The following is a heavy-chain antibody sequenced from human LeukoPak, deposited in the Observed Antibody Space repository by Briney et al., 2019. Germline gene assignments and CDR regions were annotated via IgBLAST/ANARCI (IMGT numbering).Heavy chain of an antibody. V-gene: IGHV4-30-2*06. J-gene: IGHJ1*01. D-gene: IGHD6-25*01. CDR3: AEATGEAAAARH. Sequence: SQTLSLTCTVSGDSVGSGPNYWSWIRQSPMKGLEWIGWVYGGGHAYHNPSLLGRATISLDKSKNQYSLTLTSVTAADTAVYYCAEATGEAAAARHWGPGTLVTVSS. CDR2: VYGGGHA. CDR1: GDSVGSGPNY.